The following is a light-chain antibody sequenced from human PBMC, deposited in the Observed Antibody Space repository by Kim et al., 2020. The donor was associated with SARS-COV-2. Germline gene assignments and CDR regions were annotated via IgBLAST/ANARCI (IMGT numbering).Light chain of an antibody. Sequence: ASVGDRFTISCRASQSISHWLAWYKQTSGKAPKVIIYGTSDLESGVPSRFSGSGSGTQFTLTITSLQPDDFAIYYCQQYDEYPWTFGQGTKVDIK. CDR1: QSISHW. CDR3: QQYDEYPWT. V-gene: IGKV1-5*03. J-gene: IGKJ1*01. CDR2: GTS.